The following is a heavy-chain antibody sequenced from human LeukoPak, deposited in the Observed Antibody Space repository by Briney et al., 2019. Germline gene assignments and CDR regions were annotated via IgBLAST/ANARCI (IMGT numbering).Heavy chain of an antibody. CDR1: GFTFSSYS. Sequence: GGSLRLSCAASGFTFSSYSMNWVRQAPGKGLEWVSSISSSSSYIYYADSVKGRFTISRDNAKNSLYLQMNSLRAEDTAVYYCAREYYYGSGSYFGSPQSDYWGQGTLVTVSS. J-gene: IGHJ4*02. CDR3: AREYYYGSGSYFGSPQSDY. D-gene: IGHD3-10*01. V-gene: IGHV3-21*01. CDR2: ISSSSSYI.